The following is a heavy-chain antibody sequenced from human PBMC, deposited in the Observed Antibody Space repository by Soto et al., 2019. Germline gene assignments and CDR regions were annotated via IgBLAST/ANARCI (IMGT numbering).Heavy chain of an antibody. V-gene: IGHV4-34*08. Sequence: VEEGTCRDLCGSLIITKHGKGLEWIGEINHSGSTNYNPSLKSRVTISVDTSKNQFSLKLSSVTAADTAVYYCAFFYRARGYMRDCSTVTAFLLNRTSDL. D-gene: IGHD6-25*01. CDR3: AFFYRARGYMRDCSTVTAFLLNRTSDL. CDR1: EGTCRDLC. CDR2: INHSGST. J-gene: IGHJ2*01.